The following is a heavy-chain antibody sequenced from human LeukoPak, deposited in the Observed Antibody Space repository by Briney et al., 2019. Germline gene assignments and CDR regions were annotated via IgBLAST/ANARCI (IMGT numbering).Heavy chain of an antibody. V-gene: IGHV3-23*01. CDR3: TKASAERCLGAFCYPFDH. J-gene: IGHJ4*02. Sequence: GGSLRLSCAASGFTFTNFAMTWVHQAPGKVLEWVAATVGIGPDTYHADSVKGRFTTSRDNSKNILYLQMNSLRVEDTAVYYCTKASAERCLGAFCYPFDHWGQGTLVTVSS. CDR1: GFTFTNFA. D-gene: IGHD2-15*01. CDR2: TVGIGPDT.